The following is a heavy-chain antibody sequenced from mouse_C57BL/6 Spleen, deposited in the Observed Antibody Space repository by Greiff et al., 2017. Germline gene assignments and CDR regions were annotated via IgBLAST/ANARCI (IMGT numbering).Heavy chain of an antibody. J-gene: IGHJ2*01. D-gene: IGHD1-1*01. CDR2: IDPSDSET. CDR1: GYTFTSYW. CDR3: ARSGYYYGSSYYFDC. Sequence: QVQLQQPGAELVRPGSSVKLSCKASGYTFTSYWMHWVKQRPIQGLEWIGNIDPSDSETHYNQKFKDKATLTVDKSSSTAYMQLSSLTSEDSAVYYCARSGYYYGSSYYFDCWGQGTTLTVSS. V-gene: IGHV1-52*01.